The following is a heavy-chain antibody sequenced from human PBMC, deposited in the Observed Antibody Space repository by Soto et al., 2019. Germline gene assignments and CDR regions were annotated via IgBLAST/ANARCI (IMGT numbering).Heavy chain of an antibody. J-gene: IGHJ3*02. V-gene: IGHV3-23*01. CDR1: GFTFSSYA. D-gene: IGHD6-13*01. CDR3: ATVPWYSSSHDAFDI. CDR2: ISGSGGST. Sequence: EVQLLESGGGLVQPGGSLRLSCAASGFTFSSYAMSWVRQAPGKGLEWVSAISGSGGSTYYADSVKGRFTISRDNSKNTLYLQMNFLIAEDTAVYYCATVPWYSSSHDAFDIWCQGTMVTVSS.